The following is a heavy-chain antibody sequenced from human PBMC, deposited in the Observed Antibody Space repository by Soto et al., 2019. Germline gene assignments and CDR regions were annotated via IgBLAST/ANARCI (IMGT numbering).Heavy chain of an antibody. CDR1: GYTFTSYA. CDR2: INAGNGNT. J-gene: IGHJ6*02. V-gene: IGHV1-3*01. D-gene: IGHD2-2*01. Sequence: GASVKVSCKASGYTFTSYAMHWVRQAPGQRLEWMGWINAGNGNTKYSQKFQGRVTITRDTSASTAYMELSSLRSEDTAVYYCARQTTHCSSTSCPPSYYGMDVWGQGTTVTVSS. CDR3: ARQTTHCSSTSCPPSYYGMDV.